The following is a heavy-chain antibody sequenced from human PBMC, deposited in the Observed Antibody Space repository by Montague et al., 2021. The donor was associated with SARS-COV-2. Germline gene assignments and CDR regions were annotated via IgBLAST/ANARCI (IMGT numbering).Heavy chain of an antibody. CDR1: VFNFGVYE. V-gene: IGHV3-48*03. Sequence: SLRLSCAASVFNFGVYEMNWVRQTPGKGLEWVSYINGGSSVMYYADSVMGRFTISRDNAESSLYLQMNSLRAEDTAVYYCAPAVPVADDSWGQGTLVTVSS. CDR2: INGGSSVM. D-gene: IGHD2-2*01. J-gene: IGHJ5*02. CDR3: APAVPVADDS.